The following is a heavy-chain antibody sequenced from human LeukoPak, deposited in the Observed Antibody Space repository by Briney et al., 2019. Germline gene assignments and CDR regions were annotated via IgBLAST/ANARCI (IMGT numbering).Heavy chain of an antibody. CDR2: SRNKANNYIT. V-gene: IGHV3-72*01. Sequence: PGGSLRLSCTTSRFTFSDHYIDWVRQAPGKGLEWVGRSRNKANNYITEYAASVKGRFIISRDDSKNSLYLQMNSLRTEDTAMYYCARWDTGSCSDWGQGTLVTVSS. CDR1: RFTFSDHY. CDR3: ARWDTGSCSD. D-gene: IGHD1-26*01. J-gene: IGHJ4*02.